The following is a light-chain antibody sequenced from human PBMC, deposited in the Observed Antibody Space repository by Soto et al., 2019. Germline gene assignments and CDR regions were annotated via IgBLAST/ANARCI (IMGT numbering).Light chain of an antibody. J-gene: IGLJ1*01. Sequence: SYELTKPPSVSVSPGQTASITCSGDKLGDKYACWYQQKPGQSPVLVIYQDSKRPSGITERFSGSNSGNTATLTISGTQAMDEADYYCQAWDSSNYVFGTGTKVTVL. CDR2: QDS. CDR3: QAWDSSNYV. CDR1: KLGDKY. V-gene: IGLV3-1*01.